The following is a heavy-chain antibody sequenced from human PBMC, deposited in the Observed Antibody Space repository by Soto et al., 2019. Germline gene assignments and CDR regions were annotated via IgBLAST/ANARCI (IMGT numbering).Heavy chain of an antibody. Sequence: SETLSLTCAVYGGSFSGYYWSWIRQPPGKGLEWIGEINHSGGTNCNPSLKSRVTISVSTSKNQFSLELSSVTAADTAVYYCARWIMITFGGVIADAYYYHGMDVWGQGTTVTVAS. CDR3: ARWIMITFGGVIADAYYYHGMDV. CDR2: INHSGGT. J-gene: IGHJ6*02. V-gene: IGHV4-34*01. D-gene: IGHD3-16*02. CDR1: GGSFSGYY.